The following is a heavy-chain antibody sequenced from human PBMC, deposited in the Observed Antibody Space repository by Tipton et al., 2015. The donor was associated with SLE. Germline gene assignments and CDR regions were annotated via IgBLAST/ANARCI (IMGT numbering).Heavy chain of an antibody. CDR1: GYSISSGYY. CDR3: ARLMDTAMGHFDY. Sequence: LRLSCAVSGYSISSGYYWGWIRQPPGKGLEWIGNIYHSGSTYYNPSLKSRVTISVDTSKNQFFLKLSSVTAADTAVYYCARLMDTAMGHFDYWGQGTLVTVSS. CDR2: IYHSGST. J-gene: IGHJ4*02. V-gene: IGHV4-38-2*01. D-gene: IGHD5-18*01.